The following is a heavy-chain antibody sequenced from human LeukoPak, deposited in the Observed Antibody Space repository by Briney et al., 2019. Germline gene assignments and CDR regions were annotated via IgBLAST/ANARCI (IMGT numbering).Heavy chain of an antibody. V-gene: IGHV4-61*02. CDR3: ARDIDWNFLP. CDR2: IYTSGST. J-gene: IGHJ5*02. D-gene: IGHD1-7*01. CDR1: GGSISSGSYY. Sequence: SQTLSLTCTVSGGSISSGSYYWSWIRQPAGKGLEWIGRIYTSGSTNYNPSLKSRVTISVDTSKNQFSLRLTSVTAADTAVYYCARDIDWNFLPWGQGTLVTVSS.